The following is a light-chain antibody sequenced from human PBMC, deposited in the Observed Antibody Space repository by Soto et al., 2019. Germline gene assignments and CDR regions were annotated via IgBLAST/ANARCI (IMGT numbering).Light chain of an antibody. V-gene: IGKV1-39*01. CDR2: AAS. J-gene: IGKJ1*01. CDR3: QQSYGTPWT. CDR1: QSISSY. Sequence: DIQMTQSPSSLSASVGDRVTITCRASQSISSYLNWYQQKPGKAPKLLIYAASSLQSGVPSRFSGSGSGTDFNLNISSLQPEDFSTYFCQQSYGTPWTFGQGTKVEIQ.